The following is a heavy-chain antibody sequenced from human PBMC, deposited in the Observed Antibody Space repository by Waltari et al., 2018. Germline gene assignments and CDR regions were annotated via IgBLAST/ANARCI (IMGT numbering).Heavy chain of an antibody. CDR1: GGPTSSSSYD. V-gene: IGHV4-39*01. Sequence: QLQLQESGPGLVKPSETLSLTCPVSGGPTSSSSYDWGWSRQPPGKGVGWIGCIWYSGNTYYNPSLKSPVTISVDTYKNQFSLKLSSVTAADTAVYYCARRGIGVVVPAARGFDPWGQGTLVTVSS. CDR3: ARRGIGVVVPAARGFDP. J-gene: IGHJ5*02. D-gene: IGHD2-2*01. CDR2: IWYSGNT.